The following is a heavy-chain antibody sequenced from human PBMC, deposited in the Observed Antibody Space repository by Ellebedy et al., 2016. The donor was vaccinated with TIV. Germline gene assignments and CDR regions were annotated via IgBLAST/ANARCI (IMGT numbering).Heavy chain of an antibody. V-gene: IGHV3-64D*06. CDR1: GFTFSSYA. CDR2: ITDNGGHT. J-gene: IGHJ4*02. D-gene: IGHD6-13*01. Sequence: GESLKISCSASGFTFSSYAMHWVRQAPGKGLEYVSAITDNGGHTFYADSVKDRFIISRDNSKNMLFLQMNSLRPEDTAVYYCVSRSAGGYGYWGQGTLVTVSS. CDR3: VSRSAGGYGY.